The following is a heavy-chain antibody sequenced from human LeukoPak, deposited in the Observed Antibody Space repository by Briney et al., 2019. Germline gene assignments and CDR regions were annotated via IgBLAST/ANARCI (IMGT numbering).Heavy chain of an antibody. J-gene: IGHJ4*02. CDR1: GFTFRTSW. D-gene: IGHD6-19*01. V-gene: IGHV3-7*01. Sequence: GGSLRLSCGASGFTFRTSWMNWVRQAPGKGLEWVASINPDGSEKYSVDSVKGRFTISRDNAKNSLYLQMNSLRAEDTAVYYCARDRGYSSFDYWGQGTLVTVSS. CDR3: ARDRGYSSFDY. CDR2: INPDGSEK.